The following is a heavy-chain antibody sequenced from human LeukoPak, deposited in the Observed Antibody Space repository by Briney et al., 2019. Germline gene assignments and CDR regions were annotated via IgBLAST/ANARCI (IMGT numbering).Heavy chain of an antibody. CDR3: AKRREGIAAPYTDY. CDR1: GFTFTSYA. CDR2: ISGSGGST. D-gene: IGHD6-13*01. J-gene: IGHJ4*02. Sequence: PGGSLRLSCAASGFTFTSYAMSWVRQAPEKGLEWVSVISGSGGSTYYADSVKGRFTISRDNSKNTLYLQMNSLRAENTAVFYCAKRREGIAAPYTDYWGQGTLVTVSS. V-gene: IGHV3-23*01.